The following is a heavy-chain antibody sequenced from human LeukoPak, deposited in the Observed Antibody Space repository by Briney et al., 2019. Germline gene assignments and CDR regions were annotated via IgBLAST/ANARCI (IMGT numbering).Heavy chain of an antibody. CDR1: GGSFSGYY. D-gene: IGHD3-3*01. CDR3: ARAVGTIFGVATRSFDY. J-gene: IGHJ4*02. CDR2: INHSGST. V-gene: IGHV4-34*01. Sequence: SETLSLTCAVYGGSFSGYYWSWIRQPPGKGLEWIGEINHSGSTNYNPSLKSRVTISVDTSKNQFSLKLSSVTAADTAVYYCARAVGTIFGVATRSFDYWGQGTLVTVSS.